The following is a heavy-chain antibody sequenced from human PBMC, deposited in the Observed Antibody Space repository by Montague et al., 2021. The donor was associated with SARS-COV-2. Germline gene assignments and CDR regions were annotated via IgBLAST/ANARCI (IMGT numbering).Heavy chain of an antibody. D-gene: IGHD3-10*01. Sequence: LRLSCAASGFTFSSYAMHWVRQAPGKGLEWVAVISYDGSNKYYXDSVKGRFTISRDNSKNTLYLQMNSLRAEDTAVYYCAREGALLWFAFDIWGQGTMVTVSS. CDR2: ISYDGSNK. V-gene: IGHV3-30-3*01. CDR1: GFTFSSYA. J-gene: IGHJ3*02. CDR3: AREGALLWFAFDI.